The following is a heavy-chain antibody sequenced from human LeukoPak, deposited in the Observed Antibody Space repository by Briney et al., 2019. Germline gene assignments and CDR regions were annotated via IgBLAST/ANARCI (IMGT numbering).Heavy chain of an antibody. D-gene: IGHD1-26*01. V-gene: IGHV5-51*01. CDR1: GYSFTSYW. CDR2: IYPGDSET. CDR3: AGAIGGAGTGFDI. J-gene: IGHJ3*02. Sequence: GESLKISCKGSGYSFTSYWIGWERQMPGKGLEWMGIIYPGDSETRYSPSFQGQVTISADKSISTAYLQWSSLKASDTAMYYCAGAIGGAGTGFDICGQGTMVTVSS.